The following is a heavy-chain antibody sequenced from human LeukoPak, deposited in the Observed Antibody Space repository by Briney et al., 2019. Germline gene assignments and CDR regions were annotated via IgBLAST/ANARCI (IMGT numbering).Heavy chain of an antibody. V-gene: IGHV3-74*01. D-gene: IGHD6-19*01. J-gene: IGHJ4*02. CDR2: VNSDGSST. Sequence: GGSLRLSYAASGFTFSSYWMHWVRQAPGKGLVWVSRVNSDGSSTTYADSVKGRFTISRDSAKNTLYLQMNSLRAEDTAVYYCARGSTQYSSGWYGLDYWGQGTLVTVSS. CDR1: GFTFSSYW. CDR3: ARGSTQYSSGWYGLDY.